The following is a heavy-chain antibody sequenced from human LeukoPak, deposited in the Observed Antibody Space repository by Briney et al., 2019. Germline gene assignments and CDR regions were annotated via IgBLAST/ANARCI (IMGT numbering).Heavy chain of an antibody. J-gene: IGHJ6*03. CDR1: GFTFSDYY. Sequence: AGGSLRLSCAASGFTFSDYYMSWVRQAPGKWLEWVAFIRFDGTSEFYAGSVKARFTISRDNSQNTVSLQLNNLRIEDTALYYCAKTSLSDPSGHYYYMDVWGKGTTVTVSS. D-gene: IGHD3-3*01. CDR2: IRFDGTSE. V-gene: IGHV3-30*02. CDR3: AKTSLSDPSGHYYYMDV.